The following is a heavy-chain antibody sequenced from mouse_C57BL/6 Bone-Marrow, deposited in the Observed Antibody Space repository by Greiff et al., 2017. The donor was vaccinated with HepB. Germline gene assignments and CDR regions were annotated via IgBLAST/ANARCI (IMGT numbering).Heavy chain of an antibody. CDR3: ARELLYCGYYDGSSYCDAMDY. D-gene: IGHD1-1*01. CDR1: GYTFTDYY. CDR2: INPNNGGT. V-gene: IGHV1-26*01. Sequence: VQLQQSGPELVKPGASVKISCKASGYTFTDYYMNWVKQSHGKSLEWIGDINPNNGGTSYNQKFKGKATLTVDKSSSTAYMELRSLTSEDSAVYYCARELLYCGYYDGSSYCDAMDYWGQGTSVTVSS. J-gene: IGHJ4*01.